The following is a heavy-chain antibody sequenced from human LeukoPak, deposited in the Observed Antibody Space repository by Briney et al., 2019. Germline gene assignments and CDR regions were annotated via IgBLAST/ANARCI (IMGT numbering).Heavy chain of an antibody. CDR1: GYSISSGYF. CDR2: IYQSETA. J-gene: IGHJ6*03. CDR3: ARARSYGPTPRMLGYYYYMDV. Sequence: PSETLSLTCTVSGYSISSGYFWGWMRQPPVKGLEWIGSIYQSETAHYNPSLKSRDTISVDTSKNQFSLKLSSVTAANTAVYYCARARSYGPTPRMLGYYYYMDVWGKGTAVTVSS. D-gene: IGHD5-18*01. V-gene: IGHV4-38-2*02.